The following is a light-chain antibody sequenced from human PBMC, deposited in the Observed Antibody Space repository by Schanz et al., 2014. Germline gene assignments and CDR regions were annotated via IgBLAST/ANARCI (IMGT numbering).Light chain of an antibody. CDR1: QSVSSN. CDR2: GAS. Sequence: EIVLTQSPGTLSVSPGERATLSCRASQSVSSNLAWYQQKPGQAPRLLIYGASSRATGIPDRFSGSGSGTDFTLTISRLEPEDFAVYHCQQYGSSPLTFGGGTKVEI. J-gene: IGKJ4*02. V-gene: IGKV3-20*01. CDR3: QQYGSSPLT.